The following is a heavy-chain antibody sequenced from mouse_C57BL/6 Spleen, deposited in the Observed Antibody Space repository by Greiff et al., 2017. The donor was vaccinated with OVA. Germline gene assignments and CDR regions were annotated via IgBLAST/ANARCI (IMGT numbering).Heavy chain of an antibody. J-gene: IGHJ1*03. CDR1: GYTFTSYW. CDR2: IDPSDSYT. Sequence: VQLQQPGAELVKPGASVKLSCKASGYTFTSYWMQWVKQRPGQGLEWIGEIDPSDSYTNYNQKFKGKATLTVDTSSSTAYMQRSSLTSEDSAVYYCARRGYGSTPFDVWGTGTTVTVSS. D-gene: IGHD1-1*01. V-gene: IGHV1-50*01. CDR3: ARRGYGSTPFDV.